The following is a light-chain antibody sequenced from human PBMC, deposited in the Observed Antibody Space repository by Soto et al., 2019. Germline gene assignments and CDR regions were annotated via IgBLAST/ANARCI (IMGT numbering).Light chain of an antibody. J-gene: IGKJ5*01. CDR2: GAS. V-gene: IGKV3-20*01. Sequence: DIVLTHSPGTLALSPGEKAILSWSPTQTAKNNCSACSPQKPGQAPRLLISGASRRGTGIPDRFSGSASGTDFTLHISRLEPEDFAVYFCQPYSDLPMTFGQGTRLEIK. CDR1: QTAKNNC. CDR3: QPYSDLPMT.